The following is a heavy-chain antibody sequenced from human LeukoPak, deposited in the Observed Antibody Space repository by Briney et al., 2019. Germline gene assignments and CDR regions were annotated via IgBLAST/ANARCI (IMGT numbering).Heavy chain of an antibody. CDR1: RYPLPRYS. J-gene: IGHJ5*02. CDR3: ARDRSEDFIIWFDP. Sequence: VSVKVPCKSSRYPLPRYSIHWVRQAPGQAREWMGGITPNTDGTNYAQNFQGRVTMNRDTSISTAYMELSSLTSDDTAVYYCARDRSEDFIIWFDPWGQGTLVTVSS. D-gene: IGHD3-10*01. V-gene: IGHV1-2*02. CDR2: ITPNTDGT.